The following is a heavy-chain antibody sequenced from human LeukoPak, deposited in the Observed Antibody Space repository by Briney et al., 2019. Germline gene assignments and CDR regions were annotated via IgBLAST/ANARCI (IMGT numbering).Heavy chain of an antibody. CDR2: IWYDGSNK. J-gene: IGHJ4*02. V-gene: IGHV3-33*01. CDR3: ARDGSLYGSGSYRHY. D-gene: IGHD3-10*01. CDR1: GFTFSSYG. Sequence: QAGGSLRLSCAASGFTFSSYGMHWVRQAPGKGLEWVVVIWYDGSNKYYADSVKGRFTISRDNSKNTLYLQMNSLRAEDTAVYYCARDGSLYGSGSYRHYWGQGTLVTVSS.